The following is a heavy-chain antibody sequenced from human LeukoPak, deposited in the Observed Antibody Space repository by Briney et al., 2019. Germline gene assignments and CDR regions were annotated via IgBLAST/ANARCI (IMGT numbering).Heavy chain of an antibody. D-gene: IGHD6-13*01. V-gene: IGHV1-2*02. J-gene: IGHJ4*02. CDR1: GYTFTGYY. CDR3: ARATDISSWYLAY. Sequence: SVKVSCKASGYTFTGYYMHWVRQAPGQELEWMGWLSPNSGDTKFAQKFQGRVTMTRDTSISTAYMDLSRLRSDDTAVYYCARATDISSWYLAYWGQGTLVTVSS. CDR2: LSPNSGDT.